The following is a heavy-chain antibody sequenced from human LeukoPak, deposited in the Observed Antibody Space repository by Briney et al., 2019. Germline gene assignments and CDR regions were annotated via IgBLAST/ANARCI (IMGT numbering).Heavy chain of an antibody. CDR1: GYSFTSYW. J-gene: IGHJ1*01. V-gene: IGHV5-51*01. Sequence: GESLKISCKGSGYSFTSYWIGWVRQMPGKGLEWMGIIYPGDSDTRYSPSFQGQVTISADKSIGTAYLQWSSLKASDTAMYYCARSAYCGGDCYSEYFQHWGQGTLVTVPS. D-gene: IGHD2-21*02. CDR3: ARSAYCGGDCYSEYFQH. CDR2: IYPGDSDT.